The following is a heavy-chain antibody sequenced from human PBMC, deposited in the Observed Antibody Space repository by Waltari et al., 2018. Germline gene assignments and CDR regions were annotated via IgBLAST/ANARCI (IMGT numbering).Heavy chain of an antibody. Sequence: EVQLVESGGGLVQPGGSLILSCAASGFTFSSYAMHWVRQAPGKGLEYVSAISSNGGSTYYADSVKGRFTISRDNSKNTLYLQMGSLRAEDMAVYYCARSSHDYGGNSSPELVDYWGQGTLVTVSS. CDR2: ISSNGGST. CDR3: ARSSHDYGGNSSPELVDY. V-gene: IGHV3-64*07. D-gene: IGHD2-21*02. CDR1: GFTFSSYA. J-gene: IGHJ4*02.